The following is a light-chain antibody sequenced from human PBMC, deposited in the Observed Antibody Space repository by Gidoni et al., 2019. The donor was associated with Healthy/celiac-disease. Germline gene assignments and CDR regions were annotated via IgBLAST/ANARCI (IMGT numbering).Light chain of an antibody. V-gene: IGKV3-20*01. J-gene: IGKJ4*01. CDR3: QQYGSSPPFT. CDR2: GAS. Sequence: EIVFTQSPGTLSLSPGERATLSCRASQSVSSSYLAWYQQKPGQAPRLLIYGASSRATGIPDRFSGSGSGTDFTLTISRLEPEDVAVYYCQQYGSSPPFTFGGXTKVEIK. CDR1: QSVSSSY.